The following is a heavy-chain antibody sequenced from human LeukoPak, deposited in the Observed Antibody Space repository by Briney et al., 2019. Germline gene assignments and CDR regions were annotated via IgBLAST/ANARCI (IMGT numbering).Heavy chain of an antibody. D-gene: IGHD3-10*01. J-gene: IGHJ5*02. V-gene: IGHV1-24*01. CDR3: ATAPYGWGSRRDYNWFDP. Sequence: ASVKVSCTVSGYTLTALSMHWVRQAPGKGLGWMGGFDPEDGETIYAQKFQGRVTMTEDTSQDTAYMELSSLRSEDTAVYYCATAPYGWGSRRDYNWFDPWGQETLVTVSS. CDR1: GYTLTALS. CDR2: FDPEDGET.